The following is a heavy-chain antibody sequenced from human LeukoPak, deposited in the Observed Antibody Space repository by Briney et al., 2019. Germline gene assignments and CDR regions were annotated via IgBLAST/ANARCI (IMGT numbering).Heavy chain of an antibody. CDR1: GFTFSDYA. CDR2: LSFDGTHK. Sequence: GGSLRLSCAASGFTFSDYAMHWVRQAPGKGLEWVAVLSFDGTHKYYAGSVKGRFTISRDNSMNTLYLQMNSLRAEDTAVYYCAKTKSKVRGIISRHGPASQPDHYQSEMDVWGHGTTVTVSS. D-gene: IGHD3-10*01. J-gene: IGHJ6*02. CDR3: AKTKSKVRGIISRHGPASQPDHYQSEMDV. V-gene: IGHV3-30*18.